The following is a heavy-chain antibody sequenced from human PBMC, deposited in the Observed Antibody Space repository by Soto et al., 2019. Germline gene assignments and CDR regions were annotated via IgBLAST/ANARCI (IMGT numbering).Heavy chain of an antibody. V-gene: IGHV3-11*01. CDR2: ISDSGTKT. J-gene: IGHJ4*02. Sequence: QVQLVESGGGLVKPGGSLRLSCAASGFTFSDYYMDWIRQAPGKGLEWVSYISDSGTKTYYRDSVRGRFTVSRDNAKNSLYLEMNSLSAEDTAIYYCARGGSHSSSTGYGLDYWGQGALVTVSS. CDR1: GFTFSDYY. CDR3: ARGGSHSSSTGYGLDY. D-gene: IGHD6-6*01.